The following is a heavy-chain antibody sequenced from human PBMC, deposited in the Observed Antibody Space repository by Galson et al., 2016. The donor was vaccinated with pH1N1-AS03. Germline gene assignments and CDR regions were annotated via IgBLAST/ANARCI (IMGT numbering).Heavy chain of an antibody. Sequence: SLRLSCAVSGFRFGDNAISWFRQTLEKGLEWVGFIRSKPYGGTAEYAASVRGRFTISRDDSRSTAYLQMDSLKSEDTAVYYCARGRGEIWGPGTMVIVSS. CDR2: IRSKPYGGTA. CDR1: GFRFGDNA. D-gene: IGHD3-10*01. CDR3: ARGRGEI. J-gene: IGHJ3*02. V-gene: IGHV3-49*03.